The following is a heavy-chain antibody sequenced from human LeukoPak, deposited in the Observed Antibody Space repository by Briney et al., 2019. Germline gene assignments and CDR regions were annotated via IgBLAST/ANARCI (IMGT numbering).Heavy chain of an antibody. J-gene: IGHJ6*02. CDR3: ARHTLGPSSGMDV. D-gene: IGHD3-16*01. V-gene: IGHV4-59*08. CDR1: GGSISSYY. CDR2: IYYSGST. Sequence: SETLSLTCTVSGGSISSYYWSWIRQPLGKGLEWIGYIYYSGSTNYNPSLKSRVTISVDTSKNQFSLKLSSVTAADTAVYYCARHTLGPSSGMDVWGQGTTVTVS.